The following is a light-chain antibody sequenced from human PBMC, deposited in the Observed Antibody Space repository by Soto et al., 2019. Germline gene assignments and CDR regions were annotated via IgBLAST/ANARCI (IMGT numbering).Light chain of an antibody. V-gene: IGKV3-15*01. CDR1: QSVSSN. J-gene: IGKJ1*01. CDR3: QQSNNWPMT. CDR2: GAS. Sequence: EIVMTQSPATLSVSPGERATLSCRASQSVSSNLAWYQQKPGQAPRLLIYGASTRATGIPARFSGSGSGTEFTLTISSLQSEDFAVYYCQQSNNWPMTFGQGTRWISN.